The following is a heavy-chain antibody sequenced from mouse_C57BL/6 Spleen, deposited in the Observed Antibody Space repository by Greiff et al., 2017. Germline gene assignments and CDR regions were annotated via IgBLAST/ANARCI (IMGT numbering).Heavy chain of an antibody. V-gene: IGHV14-4*01. J-gene: IGHJ3*01. Sequence: EVQLQQSGAELVRPGASVKLSCTASGFNIKDDYMHWVKQRPEQGLEWIGWIDPENGYTEYASKFQGKATITADTSSNTAYLQLSSLTSEDTAVYYCTPYYYGSSAYWGQGTLVTVSA. CDR1: GFNIKDDY. CDR2: IDPENGYT. CDR3: TPYYYGSSAY. D-gene: IGHD1-1*01.